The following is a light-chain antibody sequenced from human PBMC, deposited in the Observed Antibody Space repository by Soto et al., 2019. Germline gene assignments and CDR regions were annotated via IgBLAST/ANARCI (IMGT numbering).Light chain of an antibody. V-gene: IGKV3-20*01. CDR2: GAS. Sequence: EIVLTQSPGTLSLSPGEGATLSCRASQSVRSNYLAWYQQKPGQAPRLLIFGASSRATGIPDRFSGSGSGTDFTLTISRLEPEDLAVYYCQQYGGSPTFGGGTKVEIK. J-gene: IGKJ4*01. CDR3: QQYGGSPT. CDR1: QSVRSNY.